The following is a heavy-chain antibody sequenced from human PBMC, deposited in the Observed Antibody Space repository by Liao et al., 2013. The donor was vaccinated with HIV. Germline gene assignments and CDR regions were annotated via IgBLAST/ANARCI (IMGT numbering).Heavy chain of an antibody. D-gene: IGHD7-27*01. Sequence: QVRLDQWGEGLVRPSETLSLTCAVYGGSFGEDLSWNWIRQFPGKGLEWIGEITHKGITEYNPSLQSRVRLSVDPSRNQVHMHLTSVTAADTAVYYCARTNWGSFWGALFDYWGQGTLVTVSS. V-gene: IGHV4-34*01. CDR2: ITHKGIT. CDR1: GGSFGEDLS. CDR3: ARTNWGSFWGALFDY. J-gene: IGHJ4*02.